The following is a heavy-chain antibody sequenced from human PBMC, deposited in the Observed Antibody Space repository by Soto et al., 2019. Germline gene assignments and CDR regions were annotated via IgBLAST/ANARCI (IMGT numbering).Heavy chain of an antibody. CDR2: INAGSGNT. Sequence: QAQLVQSGAEMKKPGASVKVSCKATGYTFSAYTMNWVRQAPGQSLEWMGWINAGSGNTKYSQKFQDRVTITRDTSASTAYMELSSLRSDDTAIYYCARSPLSLYSADFWWGLGTLVTVSS. J-gene: IGHJ4*02. V-gene: IGHV1-3*01. CDR3: ARSPLSLYSADFW. D-gene: IGHD6-13*01. CDR1: GYTFSAYT.